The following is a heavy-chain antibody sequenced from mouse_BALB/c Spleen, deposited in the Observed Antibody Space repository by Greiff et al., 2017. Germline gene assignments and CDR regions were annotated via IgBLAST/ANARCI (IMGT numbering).Heavy chain of an antibody. J-gene: IGHJ1*01. V-gene: IGHV2-6-7*01. D-gene: IGHD2-3*01. CDR1: GFSLTGYG. CDR2: IWGDGST. Sequence: VHLVESGPGLVAPSQSLSITRTVSGFSLTGYGVNWVRQPPGKGLEWLGMIWGDGSTDYNSALKSRLSISKDNSKSQVFLKMNSLQTDDTARYYCARGSMIANWYFDVWGAGTTVTVSS. CDR3: ARGSMIANWYFDV.